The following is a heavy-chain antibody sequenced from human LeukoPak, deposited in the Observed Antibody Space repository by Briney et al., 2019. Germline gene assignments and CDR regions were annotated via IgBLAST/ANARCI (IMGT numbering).Heavy chain of an antibody. CDR3: ARHGYSSGWYYFDS. Sequence: PSETLSLTCTVAGGSISSYYWRWLRQPAGKGLEWIGRIYTSGSTNYNPSLKSRVTISVDTSKNQFSLKLSCVTAADTAVYYCARHGYSSGWYYFDSWGQGTLVNVSS. V-gene: IGHV4-4*07. D-gene: IGHD6-19*01. CDR1: GGSISSYY. CDR2: IYTSGST. J-gene: IGHJ4*02.